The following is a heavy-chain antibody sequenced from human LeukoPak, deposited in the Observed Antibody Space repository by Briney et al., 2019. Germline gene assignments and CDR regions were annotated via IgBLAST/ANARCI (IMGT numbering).Heavy chain of an antibody. J-gene: IGHJ1*01. CDR1: GFTFSTYW. CDR2: IKSDGST. CDR3: ARAPSDIGGYYPEYFRH. V-gene: IGHV3-74*01. Sequence: GGSLRLSRAPSGFTFSTYWKHLGRQAPGKGLVWVSRIKSDGSTNYADSVKGRFTISRDNAKNTLSLQMNSLRPEDTGVYYCARAPSDIGGYYPEYFRHWGQGTLVTVSS. D-gene: IGHD3-22*01.